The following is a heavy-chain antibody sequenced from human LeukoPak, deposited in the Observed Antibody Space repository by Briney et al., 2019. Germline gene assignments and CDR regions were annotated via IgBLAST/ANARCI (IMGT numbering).Heavy chain of an antibody. CDR3: ATNILVRDIINWFDP. J-gene: IGHJ5*02. CDR2: IKPNSGGT. D-gene: IGHD3-10*01. Sequence: ASVKVSCKASGYSFADYYMHWVRQAPGQGLEWMGWIKPNSGGTRSAQKFQGRVTMTRDTSISTAYMELSSLRYDDTAVYYCATNILVRDIINWFDPWGQGTLSPSP. CDR1: GYSFADYY. V-gene: IGHV1-2*02.